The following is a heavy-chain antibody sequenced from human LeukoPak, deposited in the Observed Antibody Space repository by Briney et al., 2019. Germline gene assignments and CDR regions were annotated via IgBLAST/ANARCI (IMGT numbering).Heavy chain of an antibody. J-gene: IGHJ3*02. V-gene: IGHV1-18*01. CDR2: ISAYNGNT. CDR3: ARDFGSAAYDGAFDI. Sequence: ASVKVSCKASGYTFTSYGISWVRQAPGQGLEWMGWISAYNGNTNYAQKLQGRVTMTTDTSTSTAYTELRSLRSDDTAVYYCARDFGSAAYDGAFDIWGQGTMVTVSS. D-gene: IGHD3-22*01. CDR1: GYTFTSYG.